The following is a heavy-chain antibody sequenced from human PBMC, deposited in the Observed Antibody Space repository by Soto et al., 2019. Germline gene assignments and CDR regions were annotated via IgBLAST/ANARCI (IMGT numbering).Heavy chain of an antibody. Sequence: GGSLRLSCAASGFTVSSNYMSWVRQAPGKGLEWVSVIYSGGSTYYADSVKGRFTISRDNSKNTLYLQMNSLRAEDTAVYYCARDTVHYCGSGVHYLSSSYGMDVWGQGATVTGSS. D-gene: IGHD3-10*01. CDR3: ARDTVHYCGSGVHYLSSSYGMDV. CDR1: GFTVSSNY. J-gene: IGHJ6*02. V-gene: IGHV3-53*01. CDR2: IYSGGST.